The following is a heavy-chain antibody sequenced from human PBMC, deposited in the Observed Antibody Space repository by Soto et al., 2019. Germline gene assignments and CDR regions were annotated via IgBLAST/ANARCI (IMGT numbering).Heavy chain of an antibody. CDR2: INTSNGDT. D-gene: IGHD2-15*01. V-gene: IGHV1-18*01. Sequence: HVQLVQSGDEVKKPGASVRVSCRASGDIFSSFGITWVRQVPGQGLEWLGWINTSNGDTNSAQKFQGRVTMTKDTSTSTAYMDLRSLISDGTAVYYCARGYCSLASCPFDFWGQRTLVTVSS. J-gene: IGHJ5*01. CDR3: ARGYCSLASCPFDF. CDR1: GDIFSSFG.